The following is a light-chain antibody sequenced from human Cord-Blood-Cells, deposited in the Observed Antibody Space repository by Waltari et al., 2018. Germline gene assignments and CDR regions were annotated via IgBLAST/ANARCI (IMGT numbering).Light chain of an antibody. J-gene: IGLJ2*01. V-gene: IGLV1-40*01. CDR3: QSYDSSLSGSV. Sequence: QSVLTLPPSVSGAPGQSVTITCTRRSSNIRAGSDVHWYQQVPGPGPKRLIYGNRNRPSGVPDRFAGSKSGTSASLAITGLQAEDEADYYCQSYDSSLSGSVFGGGTKLTVL. CDR2: GNR. CDR1: SSNIRAGSD.